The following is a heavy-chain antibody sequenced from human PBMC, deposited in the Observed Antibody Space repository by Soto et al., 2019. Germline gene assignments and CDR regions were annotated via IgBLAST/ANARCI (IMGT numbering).Heavy chain of an antibody. CDR1: GFTFGSSA. D-gene: IGHD3-16*01. J-gene: IGHJ6*02. CDR3: AKDRRGEQIPYYYRIYV. V-gene: IGHV3-23*01. Sequence: GVSLRLSCAASGFTFGSSAMSWVRQAPGKGLEWVSAISGSGGSTYYADSVKGRFTISRDNSKNTLYLQMNSLRAEDTAVYYCAKDRRGEQIPYYYRIYVPSQRTTVSGYS. CDR2: ISGSGGST.